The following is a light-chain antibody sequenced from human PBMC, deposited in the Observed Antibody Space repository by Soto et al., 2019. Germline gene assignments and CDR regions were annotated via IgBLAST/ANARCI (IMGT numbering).Light chain of an antibody. CDR2: EVT. CDR1: SSDVGFYNY. J-gene: IGLJ2*01. CDR3: CSYRSGNTLVV. V-gene: IGLV2-14*01. Sequence: QCALTQPASVCGSPGQSIAISCTRSSSDVGFYNYVSWYQQHPGKVPKLIIYEVTNRPSGVSNRFSGSKSGNTASLTISGLQAEDEADYYCCSYRSGNTLVVFGGGTKLTVL.